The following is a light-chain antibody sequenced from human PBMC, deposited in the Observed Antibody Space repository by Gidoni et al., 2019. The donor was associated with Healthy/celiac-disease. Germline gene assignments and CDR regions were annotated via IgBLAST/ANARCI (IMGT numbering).Light chain of an antibody. J-gene: IGLJ2*01. V-gene: IGLV3-21*02. CDR3: QVWDSSSVYVG. CDR1: NIGSKS. Sequence: SYVLTQPLSVSVALGQTARIPCGVNNIGSKSVHWYQQKPGQAPVLVVFDDSERPSGIPERFSGSNSGNTATLTISRVEDGDEADYYCQVWDSSSVYVGFGGGTKLTVL. CDR2: DDS.